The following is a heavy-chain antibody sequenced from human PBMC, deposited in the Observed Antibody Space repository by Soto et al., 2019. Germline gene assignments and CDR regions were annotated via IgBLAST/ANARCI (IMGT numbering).Heavy chain of an antibody. V-gene: IGHV1-69*18. CDR1: GGTFSTYT. CDR3: EMRLDDRADDAFDV. CDR2: IIPLFGTT. Sequence: QVQLVQSGAEVRKPGSSVKVSCKASGGTFSTYTIYWVRQAPGQGLEWVGRIIPLFGTTKYAQNFQGRVTITEEESTSTAYRELRSLRAEETTVYYCEMRLDDRADDAFDVWGEGPAVSVSA. J-gene: IGHJ3*01. D-gene: IGHD6-25*01.